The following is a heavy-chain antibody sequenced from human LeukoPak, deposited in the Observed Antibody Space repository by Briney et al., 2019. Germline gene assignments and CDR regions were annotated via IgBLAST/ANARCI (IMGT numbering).Heavy chain of an antibody. CDR3: ATGYNDFRVEGRYFYS. Sequence: SETLSLTCTVSGGSISRISYYWGWIRQPPGKGLEWIGSIYYTGSTYYNPSHKSRVTISLDTSKNQFSLQLSAVTAADTAVYYCATGYNDFRVEGRYFYSWGQGTLVTVSS. J-gene: IGHJ4*02. CDR1: GGSISRISYY. D-gene: IGHD3-9*01. CDR2: IYYTGST. V-gene: IGHV4-39*07.